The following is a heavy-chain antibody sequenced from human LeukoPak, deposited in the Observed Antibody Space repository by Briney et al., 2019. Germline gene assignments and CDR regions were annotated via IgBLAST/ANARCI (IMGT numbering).Heavy chain of an antibody. CDR1: GGSISSGGYY. Sequence: SETLSLTCTVSGGSISSGGYYWSWIRQHPGKGLEWIGEINHSGSTNYNPSLKSRVTISVDTSKNQFSLKLSSVTAADTAVYYCARRTTVTIPFGYWGQGTLVTVSS. D-gene: IGHD4-11*01. V-gene: IGHV4-39*07. CDR2: INHSGST. J-gene: IGHJ4*02. CDR3: ARRTTVTIPFGY.